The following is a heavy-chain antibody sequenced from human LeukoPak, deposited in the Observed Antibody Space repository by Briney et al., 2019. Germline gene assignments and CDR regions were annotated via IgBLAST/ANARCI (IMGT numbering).Heavy chain of an antibody. Sequence: ASVKVSCKASGYTFTGYYMHWVRQAPGQGLEWMGWINPNSGGTNYAQKFQGRVTMARDTSISTAYMELSRLRSDDTAVYYCAREEWPSGYFDLWGRGTLVTVSS. CDR2: INPNSGGT. CDR3: AREEWPSGYFDL. CDR1: GYTFTGYY. J-gene: IGHJ2*01. V-gene: IGHV1-2*02. D-gene: IGHD3-3*01.